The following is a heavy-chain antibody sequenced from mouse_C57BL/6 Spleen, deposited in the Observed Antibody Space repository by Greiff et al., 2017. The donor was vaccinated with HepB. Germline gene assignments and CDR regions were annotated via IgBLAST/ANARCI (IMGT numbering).Heavy chain of an antibody. D-gene: IGHD1-1*01. J-gene: IGHJ4*01. CDR1: DYTFTSYG. CDR2: IYPRSGNT. V-gene: IGHV1-81*01. CDR3: ARKGSSSLLDY. Sequence: QVQLQQSGAELARPGASVKLSCKASDYTFTSYGISWVKQRTGQGLEWIGEIYPRSGNTYYNEKFKGKATLTVDKSSSTAYMELRSLTSEDSAVYFCARKGSSSLLDYWGQGPSVTVSS.